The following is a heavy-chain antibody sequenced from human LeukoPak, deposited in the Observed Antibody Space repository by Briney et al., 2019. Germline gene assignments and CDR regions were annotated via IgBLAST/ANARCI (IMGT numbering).Heavy chain of an antibody. Sequence: PGGSLRLSCAASGFTFTSFVMTWVRQAPGKGLEWVSSISQNGRSTYYADSVKGRFTISRDNAKNSLYLQMNSLRAEDTAVYYCARGAVTTYYFDYWGQGTLVTVSS. V-gene: IGHV3-23*01. CDR2: ISQNGRST. CDR1: GFTFTSFV. J-gene: IGHJ4*02. D-gene: IGHD4-11*01. CDR3: ARGAVTTYYFDY.